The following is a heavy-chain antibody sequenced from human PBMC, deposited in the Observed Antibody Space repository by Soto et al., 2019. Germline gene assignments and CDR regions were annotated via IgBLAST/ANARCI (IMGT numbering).Heavy chain of an antibody. J-gene: IGHJ5*02. Sequence: SESLSLTCAVYVGSFSGYYWSWIRQPPGKGLEWIGEINHSGSTNYNPSLKSRVTISGDTSQNQVSLKLNSVTTADTAVYYCARWDSNWFDPWGQGVLVTVSS. CDR3: ARWDSNWFDP. CDR1: VGSFSGYY. CDR2: INHSGST. D-gene: IGHD1-26*01. V-gene: IGHV4-34*01.